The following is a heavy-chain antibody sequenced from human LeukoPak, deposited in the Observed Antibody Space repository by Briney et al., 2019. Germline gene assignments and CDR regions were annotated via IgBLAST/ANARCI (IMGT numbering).Heavy chain of an antibody. V-gene: IGHV1-2*02. Sequence: HVASVKVSCKASGYTFTGYYMHWVRQAPGQGLEWVGWINPDSGGTNYAQKFQGRVTMTRDTSIRTAYMELSRLRSDDTAVYYCAIPPPDVGATTGWDYWGQGTLVTVSS. D-gene: IGHD1-26*01. CDR3: AIPPPDVGATTGWDY. CDR2: INPDSGGT. J-gene: IGHJ4*02. CDR1: GYTFTGYY.